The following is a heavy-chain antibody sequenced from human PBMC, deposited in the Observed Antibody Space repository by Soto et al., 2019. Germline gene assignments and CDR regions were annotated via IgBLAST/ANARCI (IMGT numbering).Heavy chain of an antibody. CDR2: IWYDGSNK. J-gene: IGHJ6*02. V-gene: IGHV3-33*01. CDR3: ARVRDRNYGMDV. Sequence: PGGSLRLSCAASGFTFSSYGMHWVRQAPGKGLEWVAVIWYDGSNKYYADSVKGRFTISRDNSKNTLYLQMNSLRAEDTAVYYCARVRDRNYGMDVWGQGTTVTVSS. D-gene: IGHD2-21*02. CDR1: GFTFSSYG.